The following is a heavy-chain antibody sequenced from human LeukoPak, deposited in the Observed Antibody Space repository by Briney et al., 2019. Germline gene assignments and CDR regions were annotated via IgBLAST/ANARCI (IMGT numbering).Heavy chain of an antibody. J-gene: IGHJ1*01. CDR2: ISYDGSNK. Sequence: PGGSLRLSCAASGFTFSSYAMHWVRQAPGKGLEWVAVISYDGSNKYYADSVKGRFTISRDNSKNTLYLQMNSLRAEDTAVYYCARGSLAVRFLEWGRAEYFQHWGQGTLVTVSS. CDR3: ARGSLAVRFLEWGRAEYFQH. V-gene: IGHV3-30*04. CDR1: GFTFSSYA. D-gene: IGHD3-3*01.